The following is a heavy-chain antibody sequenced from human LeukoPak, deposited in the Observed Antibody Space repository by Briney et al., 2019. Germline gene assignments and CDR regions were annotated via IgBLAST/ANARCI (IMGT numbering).Heavy chain of an antibody. Sequence: GGSLRLSCAASGFTFSDYYMSWIRQAPGKRLEWVSYISSSGSTIYYADSVKGRFTISRDNAKNSLYLQMNSLRAEDTAFYYCARDRYDYVWGSYRDYWGQGTLVTVSS. CDR2: ISSSGSTI. V-gene: IGHV3-11*01. CDR3: ARDRYDYVWGSYRDY. CDR1: GFTFSDYY. D-gene: IGHD3-16*02. J-gene: IGHJ4*02.